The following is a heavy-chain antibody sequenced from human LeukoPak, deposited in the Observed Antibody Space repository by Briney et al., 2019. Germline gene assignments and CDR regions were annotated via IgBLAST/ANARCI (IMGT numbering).Heavy chain of an antibody. D-gene: IGHD3-10*01. V-gene: IGHV4-59*08. CDR1: GGSISSYY. Sequence: SETLSLTCTVSGGSISSYYWSWIREPPGKGLEWNGYIYYSGSTNYNPSLKSRVTISVDTSKNQFSLKLSSVTAAETAVYYCARHGDLGNWFDLWGQGTLVTVSS. J-gene: IGHJ5*02. CDR2: IYYSGST. CDR3: ARHGDLGNWFDL.